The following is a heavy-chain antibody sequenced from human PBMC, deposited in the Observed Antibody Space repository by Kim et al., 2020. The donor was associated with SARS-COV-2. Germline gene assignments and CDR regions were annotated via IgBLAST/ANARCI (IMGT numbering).Heavy chain of an antibody. J-gene: IGHJ6*02. CDR1: GFTFSNAW. CDR3: TTAGAAAGTGLSSYYYGMDV. CDR2: IKSKTDGGTT. D-gene: IGHD6-13*01. Sequence: GGSLRLSCAASGFTFSNAWMSWVRQAPGKGLEWVGRIKSKTDGGTTDYAAPVKGRFIISRDDSKNTLYLQMNSLKTEDTAVYYCTTAGAAAGTGLSSYYYGMDVWGQGTTVTVSS. V-gene: IGHV3-15*01.